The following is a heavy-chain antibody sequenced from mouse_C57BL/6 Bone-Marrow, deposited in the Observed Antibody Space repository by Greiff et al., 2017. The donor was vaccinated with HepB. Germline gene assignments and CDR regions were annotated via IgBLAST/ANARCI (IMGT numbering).Heavy chain of an antibody. J-gene: IGHJ4*01. Sequence: EVQLQESGPGLVKPSQSLSLTCSVTGYSITSGYYWNWIRQFPGNKLEWMGYISYDGSNNYNPSLKNRISITRDTAKNQFFLKLNSVTTEDTATYYCARSPIDGLRQEGYYAMDYWGQGTSVTVSS. CDR3: ARSPIDGLRQEGYYAMDY. CDR2: ISYDGSN. CDR1: GYSITSGYY. V-gene: IGHV3-6*01. D-gene: IGHD2-4*01.